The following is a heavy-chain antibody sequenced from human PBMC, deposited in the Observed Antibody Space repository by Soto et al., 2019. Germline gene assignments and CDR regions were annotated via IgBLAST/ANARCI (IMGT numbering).Heavy chain of an antibody. J-gene: IGHJ4*02. CDR3: ARTFRIVAAAEANFDY. CDR1: GGSISSGGYY. D-gene: IGHD6-13*01. CDR2: IYYNGST. V-gene: IGHV4-31*03. Sequence: SETLSLTCTVSGGSISSGGYYWSWIRQHPGKGLEWIGYIYYNGSTYYNPSLKSRVTISVDTSKNQFSLKLSSVTAADTAVYYCARTFRIVAAAEANFDYWGQGTLVTVSS.